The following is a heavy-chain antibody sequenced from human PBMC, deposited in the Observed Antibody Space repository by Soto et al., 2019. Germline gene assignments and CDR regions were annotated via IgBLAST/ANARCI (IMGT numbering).Heavy chain of an antibody. D-gene: IGHD4-4*01. Sequence: ASVKVSCKASGYTFTGYYMHWVRQAPGQGLEWMGWINPNSGGTNYAQKFQGRVTMTRDTSISTAYMELSRLRSDDTAVYYCARDIMTTVTSYYYYYGMDVWGQGTTVTVSS. V-gene: IGHV1-2*02. CDR3: ARDIMTTVTSYYYYYGMDV. J-gene: IGHJ6*02. CDR1: GYTFTGYY. CDR2: INPNSGGT.